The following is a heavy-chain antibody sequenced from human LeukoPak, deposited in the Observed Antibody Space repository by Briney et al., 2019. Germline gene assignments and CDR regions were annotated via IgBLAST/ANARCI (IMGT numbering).Heavy chain of an antibody. V-gene: IGHV3-30*04. Sequence: GGSLRLSCAASGFTFSSYAMHWVRQAPGKGLEWVVVISYDGSNKYYADSVKGRFTISRDNSKNTLYLQMNSLRAEDTAVYFCAREGFGELTDYYFDYWGQGTLVTVSS. CDR1: GFTFSSYA. CDR3: AREGFGELTDYYFDY. D-gene: IGHD3-10*01. J-gene: IGHJ4*02. CDR2: ISYDGSNK.